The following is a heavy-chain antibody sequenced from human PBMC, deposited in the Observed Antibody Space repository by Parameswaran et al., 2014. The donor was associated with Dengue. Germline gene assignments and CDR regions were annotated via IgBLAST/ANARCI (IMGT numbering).Heavy chain of an antibody. J-gene: IGHJ4*02. CDR2: ITPVFGTT. D-gene: IGHD1-26*01. V-gene: IGHV1-69*01. Sequence: SWVRQAPGQGLEWMGVITPVFGTTSYAQKFQGRVIITADESTSTAYMQLSGLRSDDTAVYYCAQKGVKSGSYYPYWGQGTLVTVSS. CDR3: AQKGVKSGSYYPY.